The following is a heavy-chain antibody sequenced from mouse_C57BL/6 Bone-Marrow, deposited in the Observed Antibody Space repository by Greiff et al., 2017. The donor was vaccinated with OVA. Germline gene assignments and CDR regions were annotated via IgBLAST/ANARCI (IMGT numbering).Heavy chain of an antibody. V-gene: IGHV1-7*01. D-gene: IGHD1-1*02. CDR2: INPSSGYT. Sequence: QVQLQQSGAELVKPGASVKLSCKASGYTFTSYWMHWVKQRPGQGLEWIGYINPSSGYTKYNQKFKDKATLTADKSSSTAYMQLSSLTYDDSSVYYCARVVFMDYWGQGTSVTVSS. J-gene: IGHJ4*01. CDR1: GYTFTSYW. CDR3: ARVVFMDY.